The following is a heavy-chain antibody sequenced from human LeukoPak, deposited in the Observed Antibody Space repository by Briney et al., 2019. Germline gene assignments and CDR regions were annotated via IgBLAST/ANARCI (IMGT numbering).Heavy chain of an antibody. CDR1: GFTFSSYW. CDR3: AKEGGSYYFDS. CDR2: IDSDGRST. Sequence: GGSLRLSCAASGFTFSSYWMHWVRQAPGKGLVWVSRIDSDGRSTTYADSVKGRFTISRDNPKNTLYLQMNSLRAEDTAVYYCAKEGGSYYFDSWGQGTLVTVSS. V-gene: IGHV3-74*03. J-gene: IGHJ4*02. D-gene: IGHD1-26*01.